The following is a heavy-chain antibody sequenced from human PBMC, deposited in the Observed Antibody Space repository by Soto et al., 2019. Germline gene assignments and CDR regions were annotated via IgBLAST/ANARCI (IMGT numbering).Heavy chain of an antibody. D-gene: IGHD3-16*01. CDR3: TREASSWGFAFDL. CDR2: IFGSGAPT. V-gene: IGHV3-23*01. CDR1: GFTFSHYA. Sequence: EVQLLESGGGLVQPGGSLRLSCAASGFTFSHYAMSWVRQAPWKGLQWVSTIFGSGAPTHYADSVKGRFCISRDHYNNMLFLERNSLKDEYTAVYYCTREASSWGFAFDLWGQGTRVAVSS. J-gene: IGHJ3*01.